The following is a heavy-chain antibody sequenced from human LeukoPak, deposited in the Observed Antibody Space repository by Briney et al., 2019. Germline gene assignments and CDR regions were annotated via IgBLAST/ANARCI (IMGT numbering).Heavy chain of an antibody. CDR1: GYTFTSYG. D-gene: IGHD4-11*01. V-gene: IGHV1-18*01. Sequence: ASVKVSCKASGYTFTSYGISWVRQAPGQGLEWMGWISTYNGNTNYAQKLQGRVTITPDTSTTTAYMELRSLTADDTAVYYCARDPTTQTFDYWGQGTLVTVSS. J-gene: IGHJ4*02. CDR3: ARDPTTQTFDY. CDR2: ISTYNGNT.